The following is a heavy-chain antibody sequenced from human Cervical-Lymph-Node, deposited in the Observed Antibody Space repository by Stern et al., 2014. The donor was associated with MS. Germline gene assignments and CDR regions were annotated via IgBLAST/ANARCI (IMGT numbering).Heavy chain of an antibody. Sequence: VQLVQSGAEMNKPGSSVKVSCQASGGSFSNYAVNWVRQAPGQGPEWMGGIIPMYGAANYAQKFQGRVTLIADESTSTAYMELISLTSEDTAVYYCTREATAHSGTFDFWGQGTLVTV. CDR1: GGSFSNYA. CDR3: TREATAHSGTFDF. J-gene: IGHJ4*02. V-gene: IGHV1-69*01. D-gene: IGHD1-14*01. CDR2: IIPMYGAA.